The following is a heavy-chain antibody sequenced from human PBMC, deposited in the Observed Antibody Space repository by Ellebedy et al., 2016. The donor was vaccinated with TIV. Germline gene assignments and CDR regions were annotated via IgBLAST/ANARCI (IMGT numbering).Heavy chain of an antibody. V-gene: IGHV1-69*04. J-gene: IGHJ4*02. CDR2: IIPILGRP. D-gene: IGHD5-18*01. CDR1: GGTFSSYG. CDR3: ATDSRYSYGYRFNF. Sequence: ASVKVSCEASGGTFSSYGINWVRQAPGQGLEWMGRIIPILGRPDYAQSFQGRVTINADKSTGTPYLELSSLRSEDTAVYYCATDSRYSYGYRFNFWGQGTLVIVSS.